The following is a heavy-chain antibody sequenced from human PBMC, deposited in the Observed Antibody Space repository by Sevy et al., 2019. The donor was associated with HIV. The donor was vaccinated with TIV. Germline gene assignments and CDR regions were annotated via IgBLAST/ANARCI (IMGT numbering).Heavy chain of an antibody. Sequence: SETLSLTCTVSGGSISSYYWSWIRQPPGKGLEWIGYIYYSGSTNYNPPPKGRVTISVDTSKNQFSLKLSSVTAADTAVYYCARHGPMIVENWFDPWGQGTLVTVSS. CDR2: IYYSGST. CDR3: ARHGPMIVENWFDP. J-gene: IGHJ5*02. V-gene: IGHV4-59*08. D-gene: IGHD3-22*01. CDR1: GGSISSYY.